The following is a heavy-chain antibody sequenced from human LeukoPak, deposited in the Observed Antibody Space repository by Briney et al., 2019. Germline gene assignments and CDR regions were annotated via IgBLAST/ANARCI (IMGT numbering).Heavy chain of an antibody. V-gene: IGHV3-23*01. D-gene: IGHD3-10*01. CDR1: GFTLSRYA. CDR3: AKDRFYGSGSYTFDS. J-gene: IGHJ4*02. Sequence: GGSLRLSCAASGFTLSRYAMNWVRQAPGKGLEWVSAISGSGGSTYYADSVKGRFTISRDNSKSTLYLQMNSLRAEDSAVYYCAKDRFYGSGSYTFDSWGQGTLVTVSS. CDR2: ISGSGGST.